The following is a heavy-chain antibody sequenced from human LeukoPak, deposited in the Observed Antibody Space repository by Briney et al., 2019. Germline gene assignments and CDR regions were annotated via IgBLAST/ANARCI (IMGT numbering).Heavy chain of an antibody. D-gene: IGHD3-10*01. CDR2: ISYDGSNK. CDR1: GFTFSSYG. Sequence: PGGSLRLFCAASGFTFSSYGMHWVRQAPGKGLEGGAVISYDGSNKYYADSVKGRFTISRDNSKNTLYLQMNSLRAEDTAVYYCAKESMVRGVIQPFDYWGQGTLVTVSS. CDR3: AKESMVRGVIQPFDY. V-gene: IGHV3-30*18. J-gene: IGHJ4*02.